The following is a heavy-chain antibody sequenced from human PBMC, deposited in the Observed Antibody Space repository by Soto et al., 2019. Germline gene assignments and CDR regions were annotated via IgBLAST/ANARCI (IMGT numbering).Heavy chain of an antibody. CDR1: GFTFDDYA. CDR3: AKGSEVPAAPPYYYYMDV. J-gene: IGHJ6*03. CDR2: ISWNSGSI. V-gene: IGHV3-9*01. D-gene: IGHD2-2*01. Sequence: SLRLSCAASGFTFDDYAMHWVRQAPGKGLEWVSGISWNSGSIGYADSVKGRFTISRDNAKNSLYLQMNSLRAEDTALYYCAKGSEVPAAPPYYYYMDVWGKGTTVTVSS.